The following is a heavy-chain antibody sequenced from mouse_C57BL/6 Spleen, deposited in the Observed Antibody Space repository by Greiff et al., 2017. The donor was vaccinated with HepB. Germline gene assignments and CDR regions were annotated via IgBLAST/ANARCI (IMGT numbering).Heavy chain of an antibody. V-gene: IGHV7-3*01. J-gene: IGHJ4*01. CDR1: GFTFTDYY. D-gene: IGHD1-1*01. Sequence: EVKLVESGGGLVQPGGSLSLSCAASGFTFTDYYMSWVRQPPGKALEWLGFIRNKANGYTTEYSASVKGRFTISRDNSQSILYLQMNALRAEDSATYYCARSVVAPAMDYWGQGTSVTVSS. CDR3: ARSVVAPAMDY. CDR2: IRNKANGYTT.